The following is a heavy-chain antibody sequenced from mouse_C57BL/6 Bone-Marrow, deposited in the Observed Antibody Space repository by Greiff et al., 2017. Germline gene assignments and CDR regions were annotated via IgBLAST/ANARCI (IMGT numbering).Heavy chain of an antibody. J-gene: IGHJ1*03. D-gene: IGHD1-1*01. CDR1: GYTFTSSG. V-gene: IGHV1-81*01. Sequence: VQLQQSGAELARPGASVKLSCKASGYTFTSSGISWVKQRTGQGLEWIGEIYPRSGNTYYNEKFKGKATLTADKSSSTAYMELRSLTSEDSAVYFWARPLITTVVGNWYFDVWGTGTTVTVSS. CDR2: IYPRSGNT. CDR3: ARPLITTVVGNWYFDV.